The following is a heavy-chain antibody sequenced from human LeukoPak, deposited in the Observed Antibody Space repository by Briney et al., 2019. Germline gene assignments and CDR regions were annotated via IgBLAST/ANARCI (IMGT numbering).Heavy chain of an antibody. CDR3: AKDDAWLRFGE. V-gene: IGHV3-30*02. Sequence: QPGGSLRLSCAASGFTLGTSGMHWVRQAPGKGLEWVAFIRYDGSNRYYADSVNGRFTISRDTSKNTLYLEVISLTAEDTAVYYCAKDDAWLRFGEWSQGTLVTVSS. CDR2: IRYDGSNR. J-gene: IGHJ4*02. CDR1: GFTLGTSG. D-gene: IGHD3-10*01.